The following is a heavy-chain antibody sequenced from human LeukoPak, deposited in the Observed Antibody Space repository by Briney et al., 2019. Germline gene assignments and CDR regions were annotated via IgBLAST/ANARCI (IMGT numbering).Heavy chain of an antibody. CDR3: ARGYYGSGSYYQFHY. CDR2: INPNSGGT. Sequence: ASVKVSCKASGYTFTGYYMHWVRQAPGQGLEWMGWINPNSGGTNYAQKFQGRVTMTRDTSISTAYMELSSLRSEDTAVYYCARGYYGSGSYYQFHYWGQGTLVTVSS. V-gene: IGHV1-2*02. J-gene: IGHJ4*02. D-gene: IGHD3-10*01. CDR1: GYTFTGYY.